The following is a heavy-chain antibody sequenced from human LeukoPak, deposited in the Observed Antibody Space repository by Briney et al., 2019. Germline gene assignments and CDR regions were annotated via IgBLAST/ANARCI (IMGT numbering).Heavy chain of an antibody. CDR2: IYYSGSN. CDR3: ARDTAMTTVTTLWFKGYYGMDV. CDR1: GGSISSYY. J-gene: IGHJ6*02. V-gene: IGHV4-59*01. Sequence: SETLSLTCTVSGGSISSYYWSWIRQPPGKGLEWIGYIYYSGSNNYNPSLKSRVTISVDTSKNQFSLKLSSVTAADTAVYYCARDTAMTTVTTLWFKGYYGMDVWGQGTTVTVSS. D-gene: IGHD4-11*01.